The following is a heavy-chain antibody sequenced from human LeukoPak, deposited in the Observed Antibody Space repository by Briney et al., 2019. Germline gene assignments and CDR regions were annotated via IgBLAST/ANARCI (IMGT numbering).Heavy chain of an antibody. CDR2: ISGSGSST. V-gene: IGHV3-23*01. D-gene: IGHD1-26*01. CDR3: AKEVSGSYSPTDY. J-gene: IGHJ4*02. CDR1: GFTFSSNT. Sequence: GGSLRLSCAASGFTFSSNTMSWVRQAAGKGLERVSGISGSGSSTYYADSVKGRFAISRDNSKNTLYLQMNSLRVEDTAVYYCAKEVSGSYSPTDYWGQGTLVTVSS.